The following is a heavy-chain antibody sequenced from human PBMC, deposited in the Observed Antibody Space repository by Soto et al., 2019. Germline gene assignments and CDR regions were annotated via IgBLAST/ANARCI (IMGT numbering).Heavy chain of an antibody. D-gene: IGHD5-12*01. CDR1: GGAISSYY. CDR3: ARLKYTITPFDC. J-gene: IGHJ4*02. CDR2: IYYSGST. V-gene: IGHV4-59*08. Sequence: SETLSLTCTVSGGAISSYYWSWIRQPPGKGLEWIGNIYYSGSTNYNPSLKSRVTISVGTSKTQFSLKLTSVTATDTAVYYCARLKYTITPFDCWGQAILVSVSS.